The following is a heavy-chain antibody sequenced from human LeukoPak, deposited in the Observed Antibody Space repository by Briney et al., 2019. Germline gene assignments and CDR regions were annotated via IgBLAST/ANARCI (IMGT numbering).Heavy chain of an antibody. J-gene: IGHJ4*02. CDR3: ARLPTITFFDY. D-gene: IGHD5-12*01. Sequence: SETLSLTCTVSGGSISSSSFYWGWIRQPPGRGLEWIGSIYYSVNTSYNPSLKSRVTISVDTSKNQFSLKLSSVTAADTAVYYCARLPTITFFDYWDQGTLVTVSS. V-gene: IGHV4-39*01. CDR1: GGSISSSSFY. CDR2: IYYSVNT.